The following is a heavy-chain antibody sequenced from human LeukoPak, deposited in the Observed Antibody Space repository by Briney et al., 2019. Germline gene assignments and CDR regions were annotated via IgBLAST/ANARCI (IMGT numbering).Heavy chain of an antibody. V-gene: IGHV4-59*01. CDR1: GGSISSYY. Sequence: SETLSLTCTVSGGSISSYYWSWIRQPPGKGLEWIGYIYYSGSTNYNPSLKSRVTISVDTSKNQFSLKLSSVTAADTAVYYCARGFNRAFGMEFFDYWGQGTLVTVSS. CDR3: ARGFNRAFGMEFFDY. D-gene: IGHD3-3*01. J-gene: IGHJ4*02. CDR2: IYYSGST.